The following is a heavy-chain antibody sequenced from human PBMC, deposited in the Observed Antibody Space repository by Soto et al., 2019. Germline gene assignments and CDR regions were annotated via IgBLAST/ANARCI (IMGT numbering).Heavy chain of an antibody. D-gene: IGHD6-19*01. V-gene: IGHV5-51*01. CDR3: ARLFDTSGWYDY. CDR1: GYSFTSYW. J-gene: IGHJ4*02. CDR2: IYPGDSDT. Sequence: ESLTISCKGSGYSFTSYWIGLVRQMPGKGLERMGIIYPGDSDTRYSPSFQGQVTISADKSITTTYLQWSSLKASDTAIYYCARLFDTSGWYDYWGQGTLVTVSS.